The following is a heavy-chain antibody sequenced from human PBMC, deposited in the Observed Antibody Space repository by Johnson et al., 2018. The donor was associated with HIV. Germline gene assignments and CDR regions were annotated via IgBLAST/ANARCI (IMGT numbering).Heavy chain of an antibody. Sequence: QVQLVESGGVVVHPGGSLRLSCETSRFTFDDYAMHWVRQAPGKGLEWVSVIYSGGSTYQADSVKGRFTISRDSSNNTLYLQMGSLRAEDTAVYYCAKVRGWSDDTFDIWGQGTMVTVSS. D-gene: IGHD5-12*01. V-gene: IGHV3-NL1*01. J-gene: IGHJ3*02. CDR1: RFTFDDYA. CDR2: IYSGGST. CDR3: AKVRGWSDDTFDI.